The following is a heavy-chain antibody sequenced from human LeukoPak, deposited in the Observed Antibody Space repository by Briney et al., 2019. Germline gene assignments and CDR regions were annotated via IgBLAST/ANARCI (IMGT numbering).Heavy chain of an antibody. CDR3: ARARPMTSYGPTHYYYMDV. J-gene: IGHJ6*03. CDR1: GGSISSYY. V-gene: IGHV4-4*07. D-gene: IGHD5-18*01. CDR2: IYTSGST. Sequence: SETLSLTCTVSGGSISSYYWSWIRQPAGKGLEWIGRIYTSGSTNYNPSLKSRVTMSVDTSKNQFSLKLSSVTAADTAVYYCARARPMTSYGPTHYYYMDVWGKGTTVTISS.